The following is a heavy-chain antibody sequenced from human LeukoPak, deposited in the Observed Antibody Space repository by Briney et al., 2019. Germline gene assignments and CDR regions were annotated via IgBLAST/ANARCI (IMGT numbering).Heavy chain of an antibody. D-gene: IGHD6-13*01. J-gene: IGHJ5*02. V-gene: IGHV1-8*01. CDR2: INSNSGDT. CDR3: VRRIVAAGYNWFDP. Sequence: GASVKVSCKASGHTFTNYDINWVRQATGQGLEWMGWINSNSGDTAYAQKFQGRVTITRNTSINTAHMELSSLRSEDTAVYYCVRRIVAAGYNWFDPWGQGTLVTVSS. CDR1: GHTFTNYD.